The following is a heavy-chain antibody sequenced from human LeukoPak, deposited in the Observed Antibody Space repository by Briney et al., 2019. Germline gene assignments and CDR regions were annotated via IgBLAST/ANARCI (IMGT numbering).Heavy chain of an antibody. D-gene: IGHD4-23*01. Sequence: PSETLSLTCAVYGGSFSGYYWSWIRQPPGKGLEWIGEINHSGSTNYNPSLKSRVTISVDTSKNQFSLKLSSVTGADTAVYYCASLRWGHYYYYGMDVWGQGTTVTVSS. V-gene: IGHV4-34*01. J-gene: IGHJ6*02. CDR2: INHSGST. CDR1: GGSFSGYY. CDR3: ASLRWGHYYYYGMDV.